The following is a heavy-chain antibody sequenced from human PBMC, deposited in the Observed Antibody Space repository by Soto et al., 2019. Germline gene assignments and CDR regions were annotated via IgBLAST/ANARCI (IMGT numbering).Heavy chain of an antibody. CDR3: ARSQGAGAVAGLEFDY. V-gene: IGHV3-33*01. D-gene: IGHD6-19*01. J-gene: IGHJ4*02. CDR2: IWYDGSNK. Sequence: GGSLRLSCVASGFTFSSYGMHWVRQAPGKGLEWVAVIWYDGSNKYYADSVKGRFTISRDNSKNTLYLQMNSLRAEDTAVYYCARSQGAGAVAGLEFDYWGQGTLVTVSS. CDR1: GFTFSSYG.